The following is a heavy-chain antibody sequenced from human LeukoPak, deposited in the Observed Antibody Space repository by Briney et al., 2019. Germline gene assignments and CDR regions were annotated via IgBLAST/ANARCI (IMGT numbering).Heavy chain of an antibody. J-gene: IGHJ4*02. CDR1: GFTFSSYA. CDR3: AKDRKVGDYGDYDAGYYFDY. CDR2: ISGSGGST. D-gene: IGHD4-17*01. V-gene: IGHV3-23*01. Sequence: PGGSLRLSCAASGFTFSSYAMSWVRQAPGKGLEWVSAISGSGGSTYHADSVKGRFTISRDNSKNTLYLQMNSLRAEDTAVYYCAKDRKVGDYGDYDAGYYFDYWGQGTLVTVSS.